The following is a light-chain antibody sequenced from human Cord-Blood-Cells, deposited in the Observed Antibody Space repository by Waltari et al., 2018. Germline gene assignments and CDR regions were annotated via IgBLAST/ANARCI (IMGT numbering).Light chain of an antibody. CDR3: QQYGSSPHT. J-gene: IGKJ2*01. Sequence: EIVLTQSPGTLSLSPGKRATLSCRASQSVSSSYLAWYQQKPGQAPRRLIYGASSRATGIPDRFSGSGSGTDFTLTISSLEPEDFAVYYCQQYGSSPHTFGQGTKLEIK. CDR1: QSVSSSY. CDR2: GAS. V-gene: IGKV3-20*01.